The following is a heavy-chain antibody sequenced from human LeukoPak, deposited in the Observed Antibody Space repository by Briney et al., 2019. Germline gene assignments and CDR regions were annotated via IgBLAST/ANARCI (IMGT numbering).Heavy chain of an antibody. D-gene: IGHD3/OR15-3a*01. V-gene: IGHV3-66*03. CDR2: IRDSGEA. J-gene: IGHJ5*02. CDR3: ARDRAANQDWVEFDP. CDR1: GFRVSDYY. Sequence: GGSLRLSCAASGFRVSDYYMSWVRQAPGRGLEWVGLIRDSGEAFYADFARGRFAISRDESENTLYLQMNSLRVEDTAVYFCARDRAANQDWVEFDPWGQGTPVIVSS.